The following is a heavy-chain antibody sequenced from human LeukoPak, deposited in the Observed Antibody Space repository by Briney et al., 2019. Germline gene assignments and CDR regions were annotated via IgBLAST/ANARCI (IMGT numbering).Heavy chain of an antibody. V-gene: IGHV1-46*01. CDR3: ATPVGALDAFDI. Sequence: ASVKVSCKASGYTFTSYYMHWVRQAPGQGLEWMGIINPSGGSTSYAQKFQGRVTMTRDTSTSTVYMELSSLRAEDTAVYYCATPVGALDAFDIWGQGTMVTVSS. CDR2: INPSGGST. CDR1: GYTFTSYY. D-gene: IGHD1-26*01. J-gene: IGHJ3*02.